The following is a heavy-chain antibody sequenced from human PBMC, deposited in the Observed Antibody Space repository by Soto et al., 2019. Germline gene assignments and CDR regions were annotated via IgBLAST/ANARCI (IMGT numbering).Heavy chain of an antibody. D-gene: IGHD4-17*01. J-gene: IGHJ6*03. CDR3: ARDRTLRDYYYYMDV. CDR1: GCSISSYY. Sequence: SETLSLTCTFSGCSISSYYWSLIRQPPGRGLEWIGYIYYSGSTYYNPSLKSRVTISVDTSKNQFSLKLSSVTAADTAVYYCARDRTLRDYYYYMDVWGKGTTVTVSS. CDR2: IYYSGST. V-gene: IGHV4-59*12.